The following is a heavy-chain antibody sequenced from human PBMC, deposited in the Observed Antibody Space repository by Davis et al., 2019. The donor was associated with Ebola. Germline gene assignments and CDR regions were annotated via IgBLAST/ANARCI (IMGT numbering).Heavy chain of an antibody. J-gene: IGHJ5*02. D-gene: IGHD1-1*01. V-gene: IGHV3-48*03. CDR2: ISSSGSTI. Sequence: GESLKISCAASGFTFSSYEMNWVRQAPGKGLEWVSYISSSGSTIYYADSVKDRFTISRDNAKNSLYLQMNSLRAEDTAVYYCVSTGTYGGYNWFDPWGQGTLVTVSS. CDR1: GFTFSSYE. CDR3: VSTGTYGGYNWFDP.